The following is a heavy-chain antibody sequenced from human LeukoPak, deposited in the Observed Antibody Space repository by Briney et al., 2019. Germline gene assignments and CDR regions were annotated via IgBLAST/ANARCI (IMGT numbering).Heavy chain of an antibody. CDR2: ISAYNGNT. D-gene: IGHD3-9*01. CDR3: ARTMRDDILTGYFFDY. V-gene: IGHV1-18*01. J-gene: IGHJ4*02. Sequence: ASVKVSCKASGYTFTSYGISWVRQAPGQGLEWMGWISAYNGNTNYAQKLQGRVTMTTDTSTSTAYMELRSLRSDDTAVYYCARTMRDDILTGYFFDYWGQGTLVTVSS. CDR1: GYTFTSYG.